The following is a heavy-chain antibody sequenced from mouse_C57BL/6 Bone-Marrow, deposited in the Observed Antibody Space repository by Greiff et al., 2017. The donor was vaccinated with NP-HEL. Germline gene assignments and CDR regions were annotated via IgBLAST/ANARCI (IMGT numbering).Heavy chain of an antibody. D-gene: IGHD4-1*01. Sequence: EVKVEESGGGLVKPGGSLKLSCAASGFTFSDYGMHWVRQAPEKGLEWVAYISSGSSTIYYADTVKGRFTISRDNAKNTLFLQMTSLRSEDTAMYYCARRTGTGDFDYWGQGTTLTVSS. V-gene: IGHV5-17*01. CDR3: ARRTGTGDFDY. J-gene: IGHJ2*01. CDR1: GFTFSDYG. CDR2: ISSGSSTI.